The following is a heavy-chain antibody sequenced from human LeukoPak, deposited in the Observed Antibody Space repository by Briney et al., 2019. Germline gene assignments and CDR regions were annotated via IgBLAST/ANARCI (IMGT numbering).Heavy chain of an antibody. CDR3: ARPYYYDSSGYYWNAFDI. Sequence: KNGESLKISCKGSGYSFTSYWIGWLRQIPGKGLEWMGIIYPGDSDTRYSPSFQGQVTISADKSISTAYLQWSSLKASDTAMYYCARPYYYDSSGYYWNAFDIWGQGTMVTVSS. CDR2: IYPGDSDT. D-gene: IGHD3-22*01. CDR1: GYSFTSYW. V-gene: IGHV5-51*01. J-gene: IGHJ3*02.